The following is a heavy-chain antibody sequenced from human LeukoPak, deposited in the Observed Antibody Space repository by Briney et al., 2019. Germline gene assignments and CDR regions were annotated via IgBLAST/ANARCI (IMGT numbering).Heavy chain of an antibody. J-gene: IGHJ6*03. CDR2: IIPIIGTA. V-gene: IGHV1-69*05. D-gene: IGHD3-16*01. CDR1: GGTFSSYA. Sequence: GASVKVSCKASGGTFSSYAISWVRQAPGQGLEWMTWIIPIIGTANYAQKFQGRVTITTDESTSTAYMELSSLRSEDTAVYYCARASRGSYYYYYMDVWGKGTTVTVSS. CDR3: ARASRGSYYYYYMDV.